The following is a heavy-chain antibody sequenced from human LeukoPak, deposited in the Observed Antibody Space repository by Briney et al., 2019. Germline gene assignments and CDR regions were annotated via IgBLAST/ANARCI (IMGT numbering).Heavy chain of an antibody. J-gene: IGHJ3*02. CDR2: IYYSGST. D-gene: IGHD6-13*01. V-gene: IGHV4-39*01. CDR3: ARDSEYSSSWYYNDAFDI. CDR1: GGSISSSSYY. Sequence: PSETLSLTCTVSGGSISSSSYYWGWIRQPPGKGLEWIGSIYYSGSTYYNPSLKSRVTISVDTSKNQFSLKLSSVTAADTAVYYCARDSEYSSSWYYNDAFDIWGQGTMVTVSS.